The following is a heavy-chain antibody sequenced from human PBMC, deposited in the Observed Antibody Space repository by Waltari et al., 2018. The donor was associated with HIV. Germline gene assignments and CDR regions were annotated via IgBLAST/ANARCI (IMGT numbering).Heavy chain of an antibody. D-gene: IGHD7-27*01. V-gene: IGHV3-48*01. CDR1: ALTFSNYT. Sequence: EVQLVESGGGLVQPGGALRLSWAASALTFSNYTMTWVRQDPGKGLEWVSYISRSSSSIFYADSVKGRFTISRDNAKNSLYLQMNSLRVEDTAVYYCARDINGGWGYWGQGTLVTVAS. J-gene: IGHJ4*02. CDR2: ISRSSSSI. CDR3: ARDINGGWGY.